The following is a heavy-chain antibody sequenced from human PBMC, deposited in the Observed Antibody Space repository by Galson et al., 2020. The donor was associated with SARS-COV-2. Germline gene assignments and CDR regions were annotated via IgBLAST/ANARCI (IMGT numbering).Heavy chain of an antibody. V-gene: IGHV3-64*01. CDR3: ARMYYDFWSGYSFHYYYMDV. CDR1: GFTFSSYA. CDR2: ISSNGGST. Sequence: GGSLRLSCAASGFTFSSYAMHWVRQAPGKGLEYVSAISSNGGSTYYANSVKGRFTISRDNSKNTLYLQMGSLRAEDMAVYYCARMYYDFWSGYSFHYYYMDVWGKGTTVTVSS. J-gene: IGHJ6*03. D-gene: IGHD3-3*01.